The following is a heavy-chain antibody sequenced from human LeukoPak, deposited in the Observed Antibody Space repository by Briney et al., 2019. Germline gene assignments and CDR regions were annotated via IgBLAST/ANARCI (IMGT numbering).Heavy chain of an antibody. V-gene: IGHV3-23*01. CDR2: ISDNGGSI. D-gene: IGHD3-22*01. Sequence: HPGGTLRLSCAASGFTFSSFGMTWVRQAPGKGLEWVSAISDNGGSIFYADSVKGRFTISRDNSKNSLYLQMNSLRADDTAVYYCARRAGDYSHPYDYWGQGTLVTVSS. CDR1: GFTFSSFG. CDR3: ARRAGDYSHPYDY. J-gene: IGHJ4*02.